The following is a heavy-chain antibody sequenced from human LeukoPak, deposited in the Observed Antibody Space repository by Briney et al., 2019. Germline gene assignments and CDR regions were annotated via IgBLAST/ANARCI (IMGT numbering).Heavy chain of an antibody. Sequence: PSETLSLTCTVSGGSISSYYWSWIRQPPGKGLEWIGYIYYSGSTNYNPSLKSRVTISVDTSKNQFSLKLSSVTAADTAVYYCARTTHPRELPFDYWGQGTLVTVSS. CDR2: IYYSGST. D-gene: IGHD1-26*01. J-gene: IGHJ4*02. V-gene: IGHV4-59*01. CDR3: ARTTHPRELPFDY. CDR1: GGSISSYY.